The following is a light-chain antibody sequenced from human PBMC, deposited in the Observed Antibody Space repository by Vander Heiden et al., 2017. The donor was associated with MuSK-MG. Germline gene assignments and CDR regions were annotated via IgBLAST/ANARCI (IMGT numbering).Light chain of an antibody. CDR3: QQYYSDPPT. CDR1: QAISSY. Sequence: AIRMTQSPSSFSASTGDRVTITCRASQAISSYLAWYQQKPGKAPRLLIYAASTLQSGVPSRFSGSGSGTDFTLTINCLQSEDFATYYCQQYYSDPPTFGQGTKLEIK. J-gene: IGKJ2*01. V-gene: IGKV1-8*01. CDR2: AAS.